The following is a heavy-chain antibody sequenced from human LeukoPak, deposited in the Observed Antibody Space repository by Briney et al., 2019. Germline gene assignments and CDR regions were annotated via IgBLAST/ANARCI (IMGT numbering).Heavy chain of an antibody. J-gene: IGHJ4*02. CDR2: ISYDAKNK. V-gene: IGHV3-30*03. D-gene: IGHD3-22*01. CDR3: ARDVALSTYHFDSSGLLDY. CDR1: GFTFSIYG. Sequence: GRSLRLSCEASGFTFSIYGMHWVRQAPGRGLEWVALISYDAKNKYYAESVKGRFTISRDDSKNTLYLQMNSLRAEDTAVYYCARDVALSTYHFDSSGLLDYWGQGTLVTVSS.